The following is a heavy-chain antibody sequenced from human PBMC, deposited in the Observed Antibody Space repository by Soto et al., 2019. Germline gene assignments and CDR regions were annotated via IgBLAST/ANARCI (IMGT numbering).Heavy chain of an antibody. D-gene: IGHD5-12*01. V-gene: IGHV3-21*01. Sequence: EVQLVESGGGLVKPGGSLRLSCAASGFTFSSYSMNWVRQAPGKGLEWVSSISSSSSYIYYADSVKGRFTISRDNAKNSLYLQMNSLGAEDTAVYYCAREHVDIVATPYYLSLRRGRGWKKLGDAFDIWGQGTMVTVSS. J-gene: IGHJ3*02. CDR1: GFTFSSYS. CDR3: AREHVDIVATPYYLSLRRGRGWKKLGDAFDI. CDR2: ISSSSSYI.